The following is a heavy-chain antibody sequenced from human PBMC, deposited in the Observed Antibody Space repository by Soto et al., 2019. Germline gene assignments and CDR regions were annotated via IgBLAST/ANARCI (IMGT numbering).Heavy chain of an antibody. V-gene: IGHV1-46*01. CDR1: GYTFTSYY. CDR3: ARDEGRGSSSTHFDY. D-gene: IGHD6-6*01. J-gene: IGHJ4*02. Sequence: ASVKVSCKASGYTFTSYYMHWVRQAPGQGLEWMGIINPSGGSTSYAQKFQGRVTMTRDTSTSTVYMELSSLRSEDTTVYYCARDEGRGSSSTHFDYWGQGTLVTVSS. CDR2: INPSGGST.